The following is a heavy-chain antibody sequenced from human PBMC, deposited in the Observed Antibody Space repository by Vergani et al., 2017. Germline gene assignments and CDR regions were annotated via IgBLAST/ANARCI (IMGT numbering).Heavy chain of an antibody. CDR1: GGSISSYY. CDR2: IYTSGST. D-gene: IGHD1-14*01. CDR3: ARPNPGGAFDI. J-gene: IGHJ3*02. Sequence: QVQLQESGPGLVKPSETLSLTCTVSGGSISSYYWSWIRQPPGKGLEWIGYIYTSGSTNYNPSLKRRVTISVDTSKNQFSLKLSSVTAADTAVYYCARPNPGGAFDIWGQGTMVTVSS. V-gene: IGHV4-4*09.